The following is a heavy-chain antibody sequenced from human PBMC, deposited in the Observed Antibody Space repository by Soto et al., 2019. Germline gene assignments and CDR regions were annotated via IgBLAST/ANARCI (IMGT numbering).Heavy chain of an antibody. Sequence: SETLSLTCTVSGDSIGTTHSYWAWIRQSPGKGLEWIGNIHYSGSTYYMPSLRSRVTLSVDTSKNQFSLRLTSVTAADTAVYYCVTVNLVGAAYYFDYWGPGTLVTVSS. D-gene: IGHD1-26*01. V-gene: IGHV4-39*01. CDR1: GDSIGTTHSY. CDR2: IHYSGST. J-gene: IGHJ4*02. CDR3: VTVNLVGAAYYFDY.